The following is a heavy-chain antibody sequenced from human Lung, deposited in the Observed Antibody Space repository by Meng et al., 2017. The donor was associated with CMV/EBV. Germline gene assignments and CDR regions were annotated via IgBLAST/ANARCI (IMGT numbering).Heavy chain of an antibody. CDR2: VTPIVGIP. D-gene: IGHD2-2*01. Sequence: SVXVSXKTSGGTFSDYTISWVRQAPGQGLEWMGRVTPIVGIPRYAQIFQDRVTITADKFTSTTYMELTGLTSTDTAVYYCATSQCSSANCRDAYNWFNSXGRGXLVTVSS. J-gene: IGHJ5*01. CDR1: GGTFSDYT. CDR3: ATSQCSSANCRDAYNWFNS. V-gene: IGHV1-69*02.